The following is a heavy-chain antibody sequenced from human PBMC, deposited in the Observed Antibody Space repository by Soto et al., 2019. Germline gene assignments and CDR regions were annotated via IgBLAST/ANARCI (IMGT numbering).Heavy chain of an antibody. D-gene: IGHD4-17*01. Sequence: QVQLVQSGAEVKKPGASVKVSCKASGYTFTSYGISWVRQAPGQGLEWMGWISAYNGNTNYAQKLQGRVTMTTDTSTSTAYMELRSLRSDDTAVYYCARLEAHDTVTTTTLLDYWGQGTLVTVSS. CDR3: ARLEAHDTVTTTTLLDY. CDR1: GYTFTSYG. V-gene: IGHV1-18*01. J-gene: IGHJ4*02. CDR2: ISAYNGNT.